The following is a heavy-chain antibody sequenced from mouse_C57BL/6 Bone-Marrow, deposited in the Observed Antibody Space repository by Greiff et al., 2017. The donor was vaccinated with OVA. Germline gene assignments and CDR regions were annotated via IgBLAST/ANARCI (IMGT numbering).Heavy chain of an antibody. J-gene: IGHJ1*03. CDR3: TSPYYDYGGYFDV. D-gene: IGHD2-4*01. V-gene: IGHV1-15*01. CDR1: GYTFTDYE. Sequence: QVQLQQSGAELVRPGASVTLSCKASGYTFTDYEMHWVKQTPVHGLEWIGAIDPETGGTAYNQKFKGKAILTADKSSSTAYMELRSLTSEDSAVYYCTSPYYDYGGYFDVWGTGTTVTVSS. CDR2: IDPETGGT.